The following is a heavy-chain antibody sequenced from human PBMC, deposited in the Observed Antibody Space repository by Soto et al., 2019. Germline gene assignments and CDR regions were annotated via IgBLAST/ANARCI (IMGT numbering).Heavy chain of an antibody. CDR2: ISSSSSYI. Sequence: GGSLRLSCAASGFTFSSYSMNWVRQAPGKGLEWVSSISSSSSYIYYADSVKGRFTISRDNAKNSLYLQMNSLRAEDTAVYYCARVPDSSGLSSGYFQHWGQGTLVTVSS. CDR1: GFTFSSYS. V-gene: IGHV3-21*01. D-gene: IGHD6-19*01. CDR3: ARVPDSSGLSSGYFQH. J-gene: IGHJ1*01.